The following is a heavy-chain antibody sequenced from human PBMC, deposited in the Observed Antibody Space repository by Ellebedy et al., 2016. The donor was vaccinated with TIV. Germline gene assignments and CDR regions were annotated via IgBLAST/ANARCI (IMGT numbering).Heavy chain of an antibody. CDR1: GGSVSSGRYY. D-gene: IGHD1-26*01. V-gene: IGHV4-61*01. CDR2: IYYSGST. J-gene: IGHJ4*02. Sequence: SETLSLTXTVSGGSVSSGRYYWSWIRQPPGKGLEWIGFIYYSGSTNYNPSLKSRVTISVDTSKNQFSLKLSSVTAADTAVYYCARSVGATDYWGQGSLVTVSS. CDR3: ARSVGATDY.